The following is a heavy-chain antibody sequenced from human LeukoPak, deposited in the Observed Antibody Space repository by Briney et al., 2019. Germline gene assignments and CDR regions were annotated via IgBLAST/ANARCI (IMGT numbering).Heavy chain of an antibody. Sequence: GGSLRLSCAASGFTFSSYWMSWVRQAPGKGLEWVANIKQDGSEKYYVDSVKGRFTISRDNAKNSLYLQMNSLRAEDTAVYYCARVSGRYRYYFDYWGQGTLVTVSS. CDR1: GFTFSSYW. D-gene: IGHD6-19*01. V-gene: IGHV3-7*01. CDR2: IKQDGSEK. CDR3: ARVSGRYRYYFDY. J-gene: IGHJ4*02.